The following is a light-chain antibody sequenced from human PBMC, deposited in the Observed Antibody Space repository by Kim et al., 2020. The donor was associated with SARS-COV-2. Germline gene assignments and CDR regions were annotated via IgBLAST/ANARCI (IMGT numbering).Light chain of an antibody. CDR2: QDS. Sequence: SSELTQPPSVSVSPGQTASITCSGDKLGDKYVSWYQQKPGQSPLVVIYQDSSRPSGIPERFSGSNSGNTATLTISGTQAVDEADYYCQAWDSSTAVFGGGTQLTVL. J-gene: IGLJ2*01. CDR3: QAWDSSTAV. V-gene: IGLV3-1*01. CDR1: KLGDKY.